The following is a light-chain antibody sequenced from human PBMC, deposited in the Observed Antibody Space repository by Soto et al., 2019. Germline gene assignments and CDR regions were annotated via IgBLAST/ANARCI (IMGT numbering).Light chain of an antibody. CDR3: LQDYVYPWT. CDR1: QGIGND. V-gene: IGKV1-6*01. J-gene: IGKJ1*01. Sequence: AIQVTQSPSSLSASVGDRVTISCRASQGIGNDSGWYQQKPGKAPNLLIYEASTLQTGVASRFSGSGSGTDFTLTSSSLQPEDFATYYCLQDYVYPWTFGQGTKVEVK. CDR2: EAS.